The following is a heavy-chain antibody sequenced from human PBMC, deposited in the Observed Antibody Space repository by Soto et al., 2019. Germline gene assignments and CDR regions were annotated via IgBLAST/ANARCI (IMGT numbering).Heavy chain of an antibody. CDR2: IIPIFGTA. D-gene: IGHD3-22*01. CDR3: ARDRGPSSGYYPYWFDP. V-gene: IGHV1-69*12. CDR1: GGTFSNYA. Sequence: QVQLVQSGAEVKKPGSSVKVSCKASGGTFSNYAITWVRQAPGQGLEWMGGIIPIFGTANYAQKFQARVTITADELTSTDYMELSSLRSEDTAVYYCARDRGPSSGYYPYWFDPWGQGTLVTVSS. J-gene: IGHJ5*02.